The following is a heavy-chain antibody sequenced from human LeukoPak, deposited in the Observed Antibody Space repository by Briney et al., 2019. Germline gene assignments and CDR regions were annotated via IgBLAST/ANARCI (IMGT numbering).Heavy chain of an antibody. CDR3: ARGTGTTRQYYYGMDV. J-gene: IGHJ6*02. Sequence: SQTLSLTCTVSGGSLSSGGYYWSWIPQHPGKGLEWIGYIYYSGSNYYNPSLKSRVTISVDTSKNQFSLKLSSVTAADTAVYYCARGTGTTRQYYYGMDVWGQGTTVSVSS. D-gene: IGHD1-7*01. CDR2: IYYSGSN. CDR1: GGSLSSGGYY. V-gene: IGHV4-31*03.